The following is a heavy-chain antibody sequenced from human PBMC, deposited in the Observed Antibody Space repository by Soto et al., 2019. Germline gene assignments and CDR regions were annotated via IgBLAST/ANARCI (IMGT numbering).Heavy chain of an antibody. D-gene: IGHD2-15*01. CDR1: GFTFSSYA. Sequence: GESLKISCAASGFTFSSYAMSWVRQAPGKGLEWVSAISGSGGSTYYADSVKGRFTISRDNSKNTLYLQMNSLRAEDTAVYYCAKDGGYCSGGSCYSHYGGNSDYYYYGMDVWGQGTTVTVSS. J-gene: IGHJ6*02. V-gene: IGHV3-23*01. CDR2: ISGSGGST. CDR3: AKDGGYCSGGSCYSHYGGNSDYYYYGMDV.